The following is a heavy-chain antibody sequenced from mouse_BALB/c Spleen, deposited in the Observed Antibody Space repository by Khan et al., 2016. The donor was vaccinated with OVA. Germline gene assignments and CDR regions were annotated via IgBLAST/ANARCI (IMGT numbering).Heavy chain of an antibody. CDR3: ARRRGYGNYGYAMDY. Sequence: QVQLQQSGAELVRPGASVKISCKAFGYTFTNHHINWVKQRPGQGLDWIGYINPYNDYTNYNQKFKGKATLTVDTSSSTAYMELSSLTSEDSAVXYCARRRGYGNYGYAMDYWGQGTSVTVSS. CDR2: INPYNDYT. V-gene: IGHV1S12*01. J-gene: IGHJ4*01. CDR1: GYTFTNHH. D-gene: IGHD2-1*01.